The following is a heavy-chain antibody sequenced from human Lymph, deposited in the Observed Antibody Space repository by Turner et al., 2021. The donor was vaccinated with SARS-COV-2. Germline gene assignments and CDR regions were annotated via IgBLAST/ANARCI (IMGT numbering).Heavy chain of an antibody. J-gene: IGHJ4*02. D-gene: IGHD1-26*01. CDR1: GFTFSYYW. V-gene: IGHV3-7*01. Sequence: EVQLVESGGGVVQPGGYLRLSCAASGFTFSYYWMSWVRQAPGKGLEWVANIKQDGSEKYYVDSVKGRFTISRANAKNSLFLQMNSLRAEDTAVYYCARMGSSSWYFDYWGQGTLVTVSS. CDR2: IKQDGSEK. CDR3: ARMGSSSWYFDY.